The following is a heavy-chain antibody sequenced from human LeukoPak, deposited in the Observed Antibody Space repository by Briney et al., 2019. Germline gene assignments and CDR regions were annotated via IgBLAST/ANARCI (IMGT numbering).Heavy chain of an antibody. Sequence: GGSLRLSCAASGYTFDDYGMSWVRQAPGKGLEWVSGINWNGGSTGYADSVKGRFTISRDNAKNSLYLQMNSLRAEDTALYYCARAPYYYDRSGYSPSDYWGQGTLVTVSS. CDR1: GYTFDDYG. D-gene: IGHD3-22*01. CDR3: ARAPYYYDRSGYSPSDY. CDR2: INWNGGST. J-gene: IGHJ4*02. V-gene: IGHV3-20*04.